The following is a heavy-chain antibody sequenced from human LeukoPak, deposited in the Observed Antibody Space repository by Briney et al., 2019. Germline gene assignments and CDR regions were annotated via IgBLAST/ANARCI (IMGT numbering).Heavy chain of an antibody. CDR1: GGSISSSSYY. CDR3: AREAHGDLTGGGAFDI. CDR2: IYYSGST. J-gene: IGHJ3*02. D-gene: IGHD1-14*01. Sequence: SETLSLTCTVSGGSISSSSYYWGWIRQPPGKGLEWIGSIYYSGSTYYNPSLKSRVTISVDTSKNQFSLKLSSVTAADTAVYYCAREAHGDLTGGGAFDIWGQGTMVTVSS. V-gene: IGHV4-39*07.